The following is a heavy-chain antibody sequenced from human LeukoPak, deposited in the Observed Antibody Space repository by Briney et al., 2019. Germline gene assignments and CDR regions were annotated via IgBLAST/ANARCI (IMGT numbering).Heavy chain of an antibody. D-gene: IGHD4-17*01. CDR1: GYSISSGNY. J-gene: IGHJ5*02. CDR2: ISHSGSL. Sequence: SETLSLTCTVSGYSISSGNYWGWIRQPPGKGLEWIGSISHSGSLYYNPSLKSRVTISGDTSKNQFSLKLSSVTAADTAVYYCARGSFPAYMTTVTTRAFPFDPWGQGTLVTVSS. V-gene: IGHV4-38-2*02. CDR3: ARGSFPAYMTTVTTRAFPFDP.